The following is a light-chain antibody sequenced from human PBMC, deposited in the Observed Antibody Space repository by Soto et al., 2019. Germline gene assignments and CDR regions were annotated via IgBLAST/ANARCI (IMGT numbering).Light chain of an antibody. CDR2: VGTGGIVG. CDR1: SGYSNYK. J-gene: IGLJ2*01. V-gene: IGLV9-49*01. Sequence: QSVLTQPPSASASLGASVTLTCTLSSGYSNYKVDWYQQRPGKGPRFVMRVGTGGIVGSKGDGIPDRFSVLGSGLTRYLTIKNIQEEDESDYHCGADHGSGSNFVVVFGGGTKLTVL. CDR3: GADHGSGSNFVVV.